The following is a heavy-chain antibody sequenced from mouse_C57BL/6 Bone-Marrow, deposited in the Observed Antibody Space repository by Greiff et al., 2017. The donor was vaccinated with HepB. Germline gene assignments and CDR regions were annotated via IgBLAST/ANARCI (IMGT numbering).Heavy chain of an antibody. CDR3: ARRDPVYYGNWTDY. D-gene: IGHD2-1*01. CDR2: IYPGDGDT. Sequence: VQVVESGAELVKPGASVKISCKASGYAFSSYWMNWVKQRPGKGLEWIGQIYPGDGDTNYNGKFKGKATLTADKSSSTAYMQLSSLTSEDSAVYFCARRDPVYYGNWTDYWGQGTSVTVSS. J-gene: IGHJ4*01. CDR1: GYAFSSYW. V-gene: IGHV1-80*01.